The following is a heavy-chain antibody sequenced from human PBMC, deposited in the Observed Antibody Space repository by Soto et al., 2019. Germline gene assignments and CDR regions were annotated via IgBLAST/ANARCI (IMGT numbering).Heavy chain of an antibody. CDR2: ISGSGGST. J-gene: IGHJ4*02. CDR1: GFTFSSYA. V-gene: IGHV3-23*01. Sequence: EVQLLESGGGLVQPGGSLRLSCAASGFTFSSYAMSWVRQAPGKGLEWVSAISGSGGSTYYADSVKGRFTISRDNSKNTLYLQMNSLRAEDTAVYYCAKVGSSWPVAMRPFDYWGQGTLVTVSS. CDR3: AKVGSSWPVAMRPFDY. D-gene: IGHD6-13*01.